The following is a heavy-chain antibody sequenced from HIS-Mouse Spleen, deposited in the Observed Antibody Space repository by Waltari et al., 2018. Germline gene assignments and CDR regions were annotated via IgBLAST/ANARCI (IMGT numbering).Heavy chain of an antibody. CDR1: GYSFTSYW. CDR2: IYPGDSDT. CDR3: ARTNPRMTTVTTNWFDP. J-gene: IGHJ5*02. D-gene: IGHD4-4*01. V-gene: IGHV5-51*01. Sequence: EVQLVQSGAEVKKPGESLKISWKGSGYSFTSYWIGWVRQMPGQGLGWLGIIYPGDSDTRYSPSFQGQVTISADKSISTAYLQWSSLKASDTAMYYCARTNPRMTTVTTNWFDPWGQGTLVTVSS.